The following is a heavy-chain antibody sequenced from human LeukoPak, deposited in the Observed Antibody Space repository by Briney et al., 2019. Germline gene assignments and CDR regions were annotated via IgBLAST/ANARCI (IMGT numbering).Heavy chain of an antibody. J-gene: IGHJ4*02. D-gene: IGHD2-8*02. CDR2: ISAYNGNT. V-gene: IGHV1-18*01. CDR1: GYTFTSYG. Sequence: ASVKVPCKASGYTFTSYGISWVRQAPGQGLEWMGWISAYNGNTNYAQKLQGRVTMTTDTSTSTAYMELGSLRSDDTAVYYCARDPEPVVLVVPDPLDYWGQGTLVTVSS. CDR3: ARDPEPVVLVVPDPLDY.